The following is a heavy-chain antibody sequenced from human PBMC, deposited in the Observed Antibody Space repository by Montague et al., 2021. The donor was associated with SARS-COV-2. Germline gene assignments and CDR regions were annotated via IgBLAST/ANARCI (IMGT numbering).Heavy chain of an antibody. V-gene: IGHV1-8*01. CDR3: ARGVIRYFDWLLSGYYYYYMDF. D-gene: IGHD3-9*01. Sequence: SVKVSCKASGYTFTSYDINWVRQATGQGLEWMGWMNPNSGNTGYAQKFQGRVTMTRNTSISTAYMELSSLRSEDTAVYYCARGVIRYFDWLLSGYYYYYMDFWGKGTTVTVSS. J-gene: IGHJ6*03. CDR2: MNPNSGNT. CDR1: GYTFTSYD.